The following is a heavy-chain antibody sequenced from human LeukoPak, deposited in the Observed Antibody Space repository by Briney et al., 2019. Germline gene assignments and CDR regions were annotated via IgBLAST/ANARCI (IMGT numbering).Heavy chain of an antibody. Sequence: ASVKVSCKASGYTFTGYYMHWVRQAPGQGLEWMGWINPNSGGTNYAQKFQSWVTMTRDTSISTAYMELSRLRSDDTAVYYCARESRRITMVGGVHYYYYGMDVGGQGTTVTVSS. CDR3: ARESRRITMVGGVHYYYYGMDV. D-gene: IGHD3-10*01. J-gene: IGHJ6*02. CDR1: GYTFTGYY. CDR2: INPNSGGT. V-gene: IGHV1-2*04.